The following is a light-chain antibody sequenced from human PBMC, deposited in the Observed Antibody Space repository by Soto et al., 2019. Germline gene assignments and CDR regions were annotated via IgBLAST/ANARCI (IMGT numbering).Light chain of an antibody. Sequence: QSVVTDPPSASWTPGQRATISCYGISSNIGSNTLKWYQQLPGTAPKLRIYSNNQRPSGVPDRFSGSKSGTSDSLAISGLDSEDEADYYCAACDDSLNVWVVGGGTKLAVL. CDR1: SSNIGSNT. V-gene: IGLV1-44*01. CDR2: SNN. J-gene: IGLJ3*02. CDR3: AACDDSLNVWV.